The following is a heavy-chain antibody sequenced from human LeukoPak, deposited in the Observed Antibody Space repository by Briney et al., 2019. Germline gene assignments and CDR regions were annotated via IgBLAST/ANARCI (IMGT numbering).Heavy chain of an antibody. D-gene: IGHD3/OR15-3a*01. CDR2: IYYSGST. J-gene: IGHJ2*01. Sequence: PSETLSLTCTVSGGSISSYYWSWIRQPPGKGLEWIGYIYYSGSTNYNPSLKSRVTISVDTSKNQFSLKLSSVTAADTAVYYCARRGLYWYFDLWGRGTLVTVSS. CDR3: ARRGLYWYFDL. V-gene: IGHV4-59*08. CDR1: GGSISSYY.